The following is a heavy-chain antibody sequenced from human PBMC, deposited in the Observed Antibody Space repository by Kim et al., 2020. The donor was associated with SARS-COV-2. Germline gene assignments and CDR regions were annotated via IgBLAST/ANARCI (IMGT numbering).Heavy chain of an antibody. Sequence: ASVKVSCKASGYTFTSYAMHWVRQAPGQRLEWMGWINAGNGNTKYSQKFQGRVTITRDTSASTAYMELSSLRSEDTAVYYCARSRYDYVWGSYSHAFDIWGQGTMVTVSS. V-gene: IGHV1-3*01. J-gene: IGHJ3*02. CDR2: INAGNGNT. D-gene: IGHD3-16*01. CDR3: ARSRYDYVWGSYSHAFDI. CDR1: GYTFTSYA.